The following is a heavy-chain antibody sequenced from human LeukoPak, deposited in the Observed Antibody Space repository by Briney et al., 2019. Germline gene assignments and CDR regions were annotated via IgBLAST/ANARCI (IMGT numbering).Heavy chain of an antibody. V-gene: IGHV4-39*07. J-gene: IGHJ4*02. CDR3: ARILYSNNIDY. CDR2: IYYSGRT. Sequence: SETLSLTCTVSGGSISSTSYYWGWIRQPPGKGLEWIGSIYYSGRTYYNPSLKSRVTISVDTSKNQFSLKLNSVTAADTAVYYCARILYSNNIDYWGQGTLVTVSS. CDR1: GGSISSTSYY. D-gene: IGHD2/OR15-2a*01.